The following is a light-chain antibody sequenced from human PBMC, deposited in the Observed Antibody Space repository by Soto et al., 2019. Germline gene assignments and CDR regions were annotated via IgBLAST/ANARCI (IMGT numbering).Light chain of an antibody. CDR3: RQYGTSLLYP. CDR1: QSVTAGY. CDR2: DAS. Sequence: EIVLTQSPGTLSLSPGERATLSCRASQSVTAGYLAWYQQKPGQAPRLLIYDASSRATGIPDRFSGSGSGTDFTLTISRLEPEDFAVYYCRQYGTSLLYPFGQGTKLEIK. J-gene: IGKJ2*01. V-gene: IGKV3-20*01.